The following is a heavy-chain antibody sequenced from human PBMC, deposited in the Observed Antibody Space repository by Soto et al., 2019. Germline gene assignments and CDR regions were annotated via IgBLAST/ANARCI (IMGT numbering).Heavy chain of an antibody. V-gene: IGHV3-53*01. D-gene: IGHD3-3*01. J-gene: IGHJ6*02. CDR2: IYSGGST. CDR1: GLPVISNY. CDR3: AKDITIFGPPSGGMDV. Sequence: GGSLRLSCTSSGLPVISNYMSWVRQATGKGLEWVSVIYSGGSTYYADSVKGRFTISRDNSKNTLYLQMNSLRAEDTAVYYCAKDITIFGPPSGGMDVWGQGTTVTVSS.